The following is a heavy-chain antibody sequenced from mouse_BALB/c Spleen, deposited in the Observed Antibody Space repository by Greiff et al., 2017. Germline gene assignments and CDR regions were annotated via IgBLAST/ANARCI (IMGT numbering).Heavy chain of an antibody. D-gene: IGHD1-1*01. CDR3: ARYYYGSSYDY. CDR1: GYSFTSYY. J-gene: IGHJ2*01. V-gene: IGHV1S135*01. Sequence: SGPELMKPGASVKISCKASGYSFTSYYMHWVKQSHGKSLEWIGYIDPFNGGTSYNQKFKGKATLTVDKSSSTAYMHLSSLTSEDSAVYYCARYYYGSSYDYWGQGTTLTVSS. CDR2: IDPFNGGT.